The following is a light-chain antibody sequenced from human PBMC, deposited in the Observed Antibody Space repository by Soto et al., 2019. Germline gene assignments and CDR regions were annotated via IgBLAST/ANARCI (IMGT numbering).Light chain of an antibody. CDR1: QSVSSSS. V-gene: IGKV3-20*01. Sequence: EIVLTQSPGTLSLSPGERATLSCRASQSVSSSSLAWYQQKRGQAPRLLIHDASSRATGIPDRFSGSGSGTDVTLTISRLAYEECAVYYGQQYGGSPRTFGEGNKVEV. CDR3: QQYGGSPRT. CDR2: DAS. J-gene: IGKJ1*01.